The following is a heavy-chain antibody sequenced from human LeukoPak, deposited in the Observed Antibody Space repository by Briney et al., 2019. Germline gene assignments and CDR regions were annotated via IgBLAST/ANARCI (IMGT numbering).Heavy chain of an antibody. J-gene: IGHJ4*02. V-gene: IGHV3-23*01. Sequence: GGSLRLSGAGSGFIFSNYVMNWVRQAPGKGLEWVSSISGRGVSTNYADFVKGRFTISRDNSKSTLYLQMNSLRAEDTAVYYCATDPATVGITTRDFWGQGTLVTVSS. D-gene: IGHD1-26*01. CDR2: ISGRGVST. CDR3: ATDPATVGITTRDF. CDR1: GFIFSNYV.